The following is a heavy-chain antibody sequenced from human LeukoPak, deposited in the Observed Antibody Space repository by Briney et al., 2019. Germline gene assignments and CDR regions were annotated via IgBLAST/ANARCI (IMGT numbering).Heavy chain of an antibody. CDR2: INPNSGGT. D-gene: IGHD2-2*01. CDR1: GYTFTGYY. CDR3: ARLCSSTSCSPSY. J-gene: IGHJ4*02. Sequence: ASVKVSCKASGYTFTGYYMHWVRQAPGQGLEWMGWINPNSGGTNYAQKFQGRVTMTRDTSISTAYMELSGLRSDDTAVYYRARLCSSTSCSPSYWGQGTLVTVSS. V-gene: IGHV1-2*02.